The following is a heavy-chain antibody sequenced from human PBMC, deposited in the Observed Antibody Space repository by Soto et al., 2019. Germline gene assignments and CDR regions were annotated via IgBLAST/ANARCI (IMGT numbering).Heavy chain of an antibody. Sequence: GESLKISCKGSGYSFTSYWIGWVRQMPGKGLEWMGIIYPGDSDTRYSPSFQGQVTISADKSTSTAYLQWSSLKASDTAMYYCARGYCSGGSCYPGQICFDPWGQGTLVTVSS. V-gene: IGHV5-51*01. J-gene: IGHJ5*02. CDR3: ARGYCSGGSCYPGQICFDP. CDR1: GYSFTSYW. CDR2: IYPGDSDT. D-gene: IGHD2-15*01.